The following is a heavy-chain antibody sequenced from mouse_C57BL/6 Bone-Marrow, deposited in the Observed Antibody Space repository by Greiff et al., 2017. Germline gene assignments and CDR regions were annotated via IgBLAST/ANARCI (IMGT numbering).Heavy chain of an antibody. CDR1: GYSITSGYY. Sequence: VQLKESGPGLVKPSQSLSLTCSVTGYSITSGYYWNWIRQFPGNKLEWMGYISYDGCNNYNPSLKNRISITRDTSRKQYFLKLNSVANEDTATYCGAKDSTTVVNFDYWGKGTTLTVSS. CDR2: ISYDGCN. CDR3: AKDSTTVVNFDY. D-gene: IGHD1-1*01. V-gene: IGHV3-6*01. J-gene: IGHJ2*01.